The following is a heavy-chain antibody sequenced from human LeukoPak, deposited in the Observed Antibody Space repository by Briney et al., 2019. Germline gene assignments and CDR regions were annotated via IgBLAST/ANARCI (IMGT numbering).Heavy chain of an antibody. CDR3: ASNSFGYGDYYFDY. Sequence: PGRSLRLSCAASGFTFSSYAMHWVRQAPGKGLEWVAAISYDGSNKYYADSVKGRFTISRDNSKNTLYLQMNSLRAEDTAVYYCASNSFGYGDYYFDYWGQGTLVTVSS. D-gene: IGHD4-17*01. V-gene: IGHV3-30-3*01. CDR1: GFTFSSYA. CDR2: ISYDGSNK. J-gene: IGHJ4*02.